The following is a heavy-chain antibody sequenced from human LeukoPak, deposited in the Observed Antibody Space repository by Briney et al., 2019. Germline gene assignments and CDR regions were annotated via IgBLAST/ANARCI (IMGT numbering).Heavy chain of an antibody. CDR1: GITVNTNY. J-gene: IGHJ4*02. D-gene: IGHD2-2*01. CDR2: IYSGGAT. Sequence: GGSLRLSCEASGITVNTNYMSWVRQAPGKGLEWVSIIYSGGATFYADSVKGRFTISRDNSKNTLYLQMNSLRAEDTAVYYCAKVSVPAAFSFDYWGQGTLVTVSS. CDR3: AKVSVPAAFSFDY. V-gene: IGHV3-66*02.